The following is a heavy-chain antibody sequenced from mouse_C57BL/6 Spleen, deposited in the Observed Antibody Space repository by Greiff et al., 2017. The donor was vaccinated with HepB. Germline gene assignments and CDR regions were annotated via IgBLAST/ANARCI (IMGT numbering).Heavy chain of an antibody. CDR2: ISDGGSYT. Sequence: EVNLVESGGGLVKPGGSLKLSCAASGFTFSSYAMSWVRQTPEKRLEWVATISDGGSYTYYPDNVKGRFTISRDNAKNNLYLQMSHLKSEDTAMYYCARDNRRGFDYWGQGTTLTVSS. CDR1: GFTFSSYA. CDR3: ARDNRRGFDY. J-gene: IGHJ2*01. D-gene: IGHD3-3*01. V-gene: IGHV5-4*01.